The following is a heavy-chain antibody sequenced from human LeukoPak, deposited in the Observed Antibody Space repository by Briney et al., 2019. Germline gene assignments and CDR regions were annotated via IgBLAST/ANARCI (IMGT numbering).Heavy chain of an antibody. CDR2: IYHSGST. V-gene: IGHV4-59*12. CDR3: ARSPERGYSGYDPNWFDP. CDR1: GGSITNYF. J-gene: IGHJ5*02. Sequence: SETLSLTCTVSGGSITNYFWSWIRQPPGKGLEWIGEIYHSGSTNYNPSLKSRVTISVDKSKNQFSLKLSSVTAADTAVYYCARSPERGYSGYDPNWFDPWGQGTLVTVSS. D-gene: IGHD5-12*01.